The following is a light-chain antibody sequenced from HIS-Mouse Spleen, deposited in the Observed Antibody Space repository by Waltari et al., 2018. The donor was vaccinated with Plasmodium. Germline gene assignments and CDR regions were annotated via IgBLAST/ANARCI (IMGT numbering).Light chain of an antibody. J-gene: IGLJ3*02. CDR1: ALPKKY. CDR3: YSTDSSGNHRV. Sequence: SYELTQPPSVSVSPGQTASSTCHGDALPKKYAYWYQQKSGQAPVLVIYEDSKRPSGIPERFSGSSSGTMATLTISGAQVEDEADYYCYSTDSSGNHRVFGGGTKLTVL. CDR2: EDS. V-gene: IGLV3-10*01.